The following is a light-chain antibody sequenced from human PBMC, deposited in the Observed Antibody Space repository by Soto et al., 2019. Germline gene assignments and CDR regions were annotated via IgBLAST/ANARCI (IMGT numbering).Light chain of an antibody. V-gene: IGLV2-14*01. CDR3: SSYTSSRTYV. J-gene: IGLJ1*01. CDR2: DVS. Sequence: QSALNQPASVSGSPGQSITISCTGTSRDVGGYNYVSWYQQHPGKAPKLMIYDVSNRPSGVSNRFSGSKSGNTASLTISGLQAEDEADYYCSSYTSSRTYVFGTGTKLTVL. CDR1: SRDVGGYNY.